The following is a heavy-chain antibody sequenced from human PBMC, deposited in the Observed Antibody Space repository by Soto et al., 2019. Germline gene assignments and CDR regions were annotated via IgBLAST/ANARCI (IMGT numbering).Heavy chain of an antibody. CDR3: ARTGGDRDYYGMDV. CDR1: GGSISSGGYY. J-gene: IGHJ6*02. D-gene: IGHD2-21*01. V-gene: IGHV4-31*03. CDR2: IYYSGST. Sequence: PSETLSLTCTVSGGSISSGGYYWSWIRQHPGKGLEWIGYIYYSGSTYYNPSLKSRVTISVDTSKNQFSLKLSSVTAADTAVYYCARTGGDRDYYGMDVWGQGTTVTVSS.